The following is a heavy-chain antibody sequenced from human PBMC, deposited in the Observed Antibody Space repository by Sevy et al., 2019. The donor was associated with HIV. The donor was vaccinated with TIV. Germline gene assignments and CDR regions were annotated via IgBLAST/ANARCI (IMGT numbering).Heavy chain of an antibody. CDR2: FSGSGGST. CDR3: AKDRITAARFQH. J-gene: IGHJ1*01. CDR1: GFIFSGYG. Sequence: GGSLRLTCAASGFIFSGYGMSWVRQAPGQGLEWVSAFSGSGGSTYYADSVKGRFTISRDNFRNTLYLQMNSLRAEDTAVYYCAKDRITAARFQHWDQGTLVTVSS. D-gene: IGHD6-13*01. V-gene: IGHV3-23*01.